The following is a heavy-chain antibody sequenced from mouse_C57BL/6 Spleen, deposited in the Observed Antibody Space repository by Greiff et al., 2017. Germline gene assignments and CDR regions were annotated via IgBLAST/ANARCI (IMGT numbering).Heavy chain of an antibody. CDR1: GFTIRSYA. D-gene: IGHD1-1*01. V-gene: IGHV5-4*01. Sequence: DVQLVESGGGLVKPGGSLKLSCAASGFTIRSYAMSWVRQTPEKRLEWVATISDGGSYTYYPANVQGRFTISRDNAKNNLYLQMSHLKAEDTARYYCARDITTVVASFDYWGQGTTLTVSS. J-gene: IGHJ2*01. CDR3: ARDITTVVASFDY. CDR2: ISDGGSYT.